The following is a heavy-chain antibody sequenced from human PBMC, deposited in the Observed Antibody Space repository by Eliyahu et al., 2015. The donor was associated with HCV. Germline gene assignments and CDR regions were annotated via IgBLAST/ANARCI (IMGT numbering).Heavy chain of an antibody. Sequence: QVQLVQSGAEVKKPGASVKVSCKASGYTFTGYYMHWVRQAPGQGLEWMGWINPNSGGTNYAQKFQGRVTMTRDTSISTAYMELSRLRSDDTAVYYCARVTVAVAGRGILRYWGQGTLVTVSS. D-gene: IGHD6-19*01. CDR1: GYTFTGYY. J-gene: IGHJ4*02. CDR2: INPNSGGT. V-gene: IGHV1-2*02. CDR3: ARVTVAVAGRGILRY.